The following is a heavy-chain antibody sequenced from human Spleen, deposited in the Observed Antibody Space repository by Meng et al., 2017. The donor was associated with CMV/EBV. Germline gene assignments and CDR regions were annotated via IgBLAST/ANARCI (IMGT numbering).Heavy chain of an antibody. J-gene: IGHJ4*02. CDR2: IRHSGDVT. D-gene: IGHD6-6*01. Sequence: GSLRLSCGIYGGSLSGYYWSWIRQTPGKGLEWIGEIRHSGDVTNYNPSPKSRVSISVDTSKKQFFLKLSDVTAADTAVYYCTRQYSSSYHSDYWGQGTLVTVSS. CDR1: GGSLSGYY. CDR3: TRQYSSSYHSDY. V-gene: IGHV4-34*01.